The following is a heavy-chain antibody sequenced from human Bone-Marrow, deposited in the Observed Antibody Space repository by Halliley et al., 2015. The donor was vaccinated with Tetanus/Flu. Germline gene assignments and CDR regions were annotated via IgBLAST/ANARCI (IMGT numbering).Heavy chain of an antibody. J-gene: IGHJ6*02. Sequence: SGFSFSTHAMHWVRQAPGKGLEWVAFIWHDGRNKDYIVSVKGRFTVSRDNSKNTVFLQMNSLRAEDTAIYYCARDPPNSCFCLDVWGHWTSVTVSS. V-gene: IGHV3-33*01. CDR1: GFSFSTHA. CDR2: IWHDGRNK. CDR3: ARDPPNSCFCLDV. D-gene: IGHD2-21*01.